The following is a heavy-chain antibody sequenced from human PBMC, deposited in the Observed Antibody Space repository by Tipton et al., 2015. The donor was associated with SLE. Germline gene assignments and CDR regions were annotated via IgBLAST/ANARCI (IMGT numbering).Heavy chain of an antibody. J-gene: IGHJ4*02. D-gene: IGHD6-6*01. CDR2: INHSGST. V-gene: IGHV4-39*07. CDR1: GGSISVSSYY. Sequence: TLSLTCTVSGGSISVSSYYWSWIRQPPGKGLEWIGEINHSGSTNYNPSLKSRVTISVDTSKNQFSLKLSSVTAADTAVYYCARGRGSSSSGHYWGQGTLVTVPS. CDR3: ARGRGSSSSGHY.